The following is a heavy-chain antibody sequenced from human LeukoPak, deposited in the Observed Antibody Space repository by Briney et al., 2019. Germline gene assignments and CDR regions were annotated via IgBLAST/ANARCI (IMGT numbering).Heavy chain of an antibody. J-gene: IGHJ4*02. V-gene: IGHV1-69*13. CDR3: ASGRDGYKNY. D-gene: IGHD5-24*01. Sequence: ASVKVSFTASGGTFSSYAISWVRQAPGQGLEWMGGIIPIFGTANYAQKFQGRVTITADESTSTAYMELSSLRSEDTAVYYCASGRDGYKNYWGQGTLVTVSS. CDR1: GGTFSSYA. CDR2: IIPIFGTA.